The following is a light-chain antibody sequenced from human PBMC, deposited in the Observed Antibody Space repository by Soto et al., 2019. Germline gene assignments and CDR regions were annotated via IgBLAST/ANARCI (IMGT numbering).Light chain of an antibody. J-gene: IGKJ2*01. CDR3: QQYNNYSPYT. CDR1: QSISRW. CDR2: DGS. V-gene: IGKV1-5*01. Sequence: DIQMTQSPSTLSASVGDRVTITCRASQSISRWLAWYQQKSGKAPKLLIYDGSSLQSGVPSRFSGSGSGTEFTLAISSLQSDDFSSYYCQQYNNYSPYTFGQGTKLEI.